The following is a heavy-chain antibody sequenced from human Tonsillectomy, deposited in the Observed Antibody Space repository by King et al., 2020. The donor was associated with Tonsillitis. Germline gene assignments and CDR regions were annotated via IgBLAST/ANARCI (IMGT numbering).Heavy chain of an antibody. CDR3: ARDRGLYCSSTSCPYYMDV. Sequence: VQLVESGGGVVQPGRPLRLSCVASGFTFRSYGMHWVRQAPDKGLEWVAVIWYDGSNKYYADSVKGRFTIFRDNSKNTLYLQMDGLRAEETAVYYCARDRGLYCSSTSCPYYMDVWGKGSTVTVSS. V-gene: IGHV3-33*08. D-gene: IGHD2-2*01. CDR2: IWYDGSNK. J-gene: IGHJ6*03. CDR1: GFTFRSYG.